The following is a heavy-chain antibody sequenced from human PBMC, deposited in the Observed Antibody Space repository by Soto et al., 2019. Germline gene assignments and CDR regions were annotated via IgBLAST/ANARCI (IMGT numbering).Heavy chain of an antibody. CDR2: ISGSGGST. D-gene: IGHD3-10*01. Sequence: PGGSLRLSCAASGFTFSSYAMSWVRQAPGKGLEWVSAISGSGGSTYYADSVKGRFTISRDNSKNTLYLQMNSLRAEDTAVYYCAKDATMVRGAPYNWFDPWGQGTLVTVSS. CDR3: AKDATMVRGAPYNWFDP. V-gene: IGHV3-23*01. CDR1: GFTFSSYA. J-gene: IGHJ5*02.